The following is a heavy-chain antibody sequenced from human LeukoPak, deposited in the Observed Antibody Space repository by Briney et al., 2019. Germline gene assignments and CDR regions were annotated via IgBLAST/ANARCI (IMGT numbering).Heavy chain of an antibody. D-gene: IGHD6-6*01. Sequence: SETLSLTCTVSGGSISSYYWSWIRQPPGKGLEWIGYIYYSGSTNYNPSLKSRVTISVDTSKNQFSLKLSSVTAADTAVYYCASLPRYSSSFFAEFDPWGQGTLVTVSS. V-gene: IGHV4-59*08. CDR2: IYYSGST. CDR3: ASLPRYSSSFFAEFDP. J-gene: IGHJ5*02. CDR1: GGSISSYY.